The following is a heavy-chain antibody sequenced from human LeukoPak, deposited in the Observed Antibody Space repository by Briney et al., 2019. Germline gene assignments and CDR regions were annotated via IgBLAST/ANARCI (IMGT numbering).Heavy chain of an antibody. D-gene: IGHD6-25*01. CDR2: IYYSGST. CDR1: GGSISSGGYY. V-gene: IGHV4-61*08. J-gene: IGHJ4*02. Sequence: SETLSLTCTVSGGSISSGGYYWSWIRQPPGKGLEWIGYIYYSGSTNYNPSLKSRVTISVDTSKNQFSLKLSSVTAADTAVYYCARGAAGPLDYWGQGTLVTVSS. CDR3: ARGAAGPLDY.